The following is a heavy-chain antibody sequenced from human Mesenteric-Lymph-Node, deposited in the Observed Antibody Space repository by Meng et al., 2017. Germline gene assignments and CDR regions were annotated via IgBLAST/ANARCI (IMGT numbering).Heavy chain of an antibody. CDR1: GYTFTGYY. CDR3: ARQGELTYAFDL. CDR2: IIPIFGTA. D-gene: IGHD1-7*01. Sequence: SVKVSCKASGYTFTGYYMHWVRQAPGQGLEWMGGIIPIFGTANYAQKFQGRVTVTTDESTSTAYMELNSLRSEDTAVYYCARQGELTYAFDLWGQGTLVTVSS. J-gene: IGHJ3*01. V-gene: IGHV1-69*05.